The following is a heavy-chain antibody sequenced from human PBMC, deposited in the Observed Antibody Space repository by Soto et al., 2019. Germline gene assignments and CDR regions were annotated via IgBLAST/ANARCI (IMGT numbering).Heavy chain of an antibody. J-gene: IGHJ4*01. V-gene: IGHV4-39*01. Sequence: SETLSLTCSVSGGSIRNTNYHWGWIRQPPGKGLEWIGTLYYRGATDYNPALKSRVTISVDTSKNQLSRNLSSVTAADTEVSYCFGVLADTLDYWGQGTLVTVSS. D-gene: IGHD6-19*01. CDR3: FGVLADTLDY. CDR2: LYYRGAT. CDR1: GGSIRNTNYH.